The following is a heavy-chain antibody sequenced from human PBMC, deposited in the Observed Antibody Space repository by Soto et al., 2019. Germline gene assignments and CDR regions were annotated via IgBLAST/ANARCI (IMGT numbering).Heavy chain of an antibody. CDR3: AKAVGSGSYNF. Sequence: SQTPSPTCALSGMTLSSNSAPSTWFTHSPSRGLEWLGRTYYRSKWYNEYAEFVKSRITINPDTSKNQFSLQLNSVTPEDTAVYYCAKAVGSGSYNFWGQGTLVTVSS. CDR1: GMTLSSNSAP. J-gene: IGHJ4*02. CDR2: TYYRSKWYN. V-gene: IGHV6-1*01. D-gene: IGHD3-10*01.